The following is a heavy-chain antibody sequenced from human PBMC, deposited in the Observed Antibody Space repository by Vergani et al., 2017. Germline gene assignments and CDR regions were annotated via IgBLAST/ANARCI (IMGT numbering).Heavy chain of an antibody. CDR1: GFTFNRYS. D-gene: IGHD3-16*01. CDR2: VLFDGSNE. Sequence: QVQLVQSGGGVVQPGGSLRLSCVASGFTFNRYSMQWVRQAPGKGLEWVAYVLFDGSNEYYADSVKGRFIVSRDNSNDALYLQMNSLRTDDTAVYYCAKHFRGWGIDYWGQGTQVIVSS. CDR3: AKHFRGWGIDY. V-gene: IGHV3-30*02. J-gene: IGHJ4*02.